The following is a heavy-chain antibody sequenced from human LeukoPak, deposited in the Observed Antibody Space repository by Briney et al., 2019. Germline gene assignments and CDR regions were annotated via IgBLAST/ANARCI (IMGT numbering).Heavy chain of an antibody. D-gene: IGHD2-21*02. CDR2: IRGSGTST. Sequence: GGSLRLSCAASGFTFRDYAMSWVRQAPGKGLEWVSAIRGSGTSTFYADSVQCRFAISRDNSKDTMYLQMNSLRAEDSAVYYCAKCGGGDCYPGGAFDVWGQGTMVIVSS. CDR3: AKCGGGDCYPGGAFDV. CDR1: GFTFRDYA. V-gene: IGHV3-23*01. J-gene: IGHJ3*01.